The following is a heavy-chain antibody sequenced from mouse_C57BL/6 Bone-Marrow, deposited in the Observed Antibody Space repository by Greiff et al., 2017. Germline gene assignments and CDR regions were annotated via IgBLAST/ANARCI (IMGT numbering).Heavy chain of an antibody. V-gene: IGHV3-6*01. CDR2: ISYDGSH. CDR3: ASGLPFMTTFDY. Sequence: EVQRVESGPGLVKPSQSLSLTCSVTGYSITSGYYWNWIRQFPGNKLAWMGYISYDGSHNYNPSLQNRISLTRDPSNNQCFLKWNSVTTEDTATYCGASGLPFMTTFDYWGQGTTLTVSS. CDR1: GYSITSGYY. J-gene: IGHJ2*01. D-gene: IGHD1-1*01.